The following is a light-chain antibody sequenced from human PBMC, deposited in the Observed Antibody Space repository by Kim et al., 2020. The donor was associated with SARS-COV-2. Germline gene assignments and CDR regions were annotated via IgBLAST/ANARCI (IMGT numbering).Light chain of an antibody. V-gene: IGLV2-14*03. CDR2: DVT. Sequence: GQWITISCTGSNSDIGGYNYVSWYQQHPGKAPKLIIYDVTKRPSGVSDRFSGSKSGNTASLIISGLQADDEADYYCSSYTSSKTWVFGGGTKLTVL. CDR1: NSDIGGYNY. CDR3: SSYTSSKTWV. J-gene: IGLJ3*02.